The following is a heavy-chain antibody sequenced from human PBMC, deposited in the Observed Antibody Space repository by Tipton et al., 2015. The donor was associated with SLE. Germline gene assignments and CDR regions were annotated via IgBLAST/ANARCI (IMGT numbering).Heavy chain of an antibody. CDR2: IIPIVGTP. D-gene: IGHD4-17*01. CDR1: GGTLSIYV. Sequence: QVQLVQSGAEVKKPGASVKVSCKASGGTLSIYVITWVRQAPGLGLEWMGGIIPIVGTPNYAQKFQGRVTITADESTSTVYMELSSLRSEDTAVYYCARGGVYGDYLLDYWGLGTLGTVSS. J-gene: IGHJ4*02. V-gene: IGHV1-69*01. CDR3: ARGGVYGDYLLDY.